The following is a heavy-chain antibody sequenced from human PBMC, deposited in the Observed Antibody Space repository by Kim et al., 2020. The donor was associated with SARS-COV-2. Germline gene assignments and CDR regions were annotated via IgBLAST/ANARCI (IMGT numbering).Heavy chain of an antibody. J-gene: IGHJ4*02. D-gene: IGHD3-10*01. CDR1: GGTLANYD. V-gene: IGHV1-69*04. CDR3: AGGLYYGSGSHTPLDS. Sequence: SVKVSCKASGGTLANYDIHWVRHAPGQGLEWMGRIIPILCVPAYAQRFQGRVTITADISTSTVYMELSSLTSEDTAVYYCAGGLYYGSGSHTPLDSWGQGTLVTVSS. CDR2: IIPILCVP.